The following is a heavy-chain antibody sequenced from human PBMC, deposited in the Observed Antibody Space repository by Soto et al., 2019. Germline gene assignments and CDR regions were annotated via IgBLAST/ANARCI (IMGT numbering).Heavy chain of an antibody. Sequence: SETLSLTCTVSGGSITSNSYYWGWIRQPPGKGLEWIGSFYYSESTYFNPSLKGRVTISVDTSKNQFSLKLSAVTAADTAMYYCARRSTVTYDYWGQGILVTVSS. CDR2: FYYSEST. CDR1: GGSITSNSYY. CDR3: ARRSTVTYDY. D-gene: IGHD4-17*01. V-gene: IGHV4-39*01. J-gene: IGHJ4*02.